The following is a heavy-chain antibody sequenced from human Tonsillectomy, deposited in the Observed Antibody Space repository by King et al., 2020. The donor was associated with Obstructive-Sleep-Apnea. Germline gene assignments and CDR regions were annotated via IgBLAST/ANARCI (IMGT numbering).Heavy chain of an antibody. Sequence: QLVQSGAEVKKPGASAKVSCKASGYTFTSYGISWVRQAPGQGLEWMGWISAYNGNTNYAQKLQGRVTMTTDTSTSTAYMELRSLRSDDTAVYYCAVLGYCSSTSCYPYYYGMDVWGQGTTVTVSS. CDR3: AVLGYCSSTSCYPYYYGMDV. CDR1: GYTFTSYG. CDR2: ISAYNGNT. V-gene: IGHV1-18*04. J-gene: IGHJ6*02. D-gene: IGHD2-2*01.